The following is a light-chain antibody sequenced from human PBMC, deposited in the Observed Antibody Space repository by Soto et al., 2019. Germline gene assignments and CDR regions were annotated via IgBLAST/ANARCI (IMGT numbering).Light chain of an antibody. CDR3: QKYNSAPPGIT. V-gene: IGKV1-5*01. CDR1: QSIITS. J-gene: IGKJ5*01. Sequence: DIQMTQSPSTLSASVGDSVTITCRASQSIITSLAWYQQKPGKAPKLLIYDASTLESGVPSRFSGSGSGTEFTLTIGSLQPDDFATYYCQKYNSAPPGITFGQGRRLEIK. CDR2: DAS.